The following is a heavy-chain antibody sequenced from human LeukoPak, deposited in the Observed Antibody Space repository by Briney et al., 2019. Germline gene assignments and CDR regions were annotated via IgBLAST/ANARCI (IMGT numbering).Heavy chain of an antibody. CDR2: INPNSGGT. Sequence: ASVKVSCKASGYTFTGYYMHWVRQAPGQGLEWMGWINPNSGGTNYAQKLQGRVTMTTDTSTSTAYMELRSLRSDDTAVYYCARAWRVVVTPFDYWGQGTLVTVSS. CDR1: GYTFTGYY. V-gene: IGHV1-2*02. CDR3: ARAWRVVVTPFDY. J-gene: IGHJ4*02. D-gene: IGHD3-22*01.